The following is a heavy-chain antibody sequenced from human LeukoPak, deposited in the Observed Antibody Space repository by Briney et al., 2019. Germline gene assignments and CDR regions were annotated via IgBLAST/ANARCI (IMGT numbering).Heavy chain of an antibody. J-gene: IGHJ4*02. CDR2: IYYSGST. D-gene: IGHD1-14*01. Sequence: PSETLSLTCTVSGGSISSYYWSWIRQPPGKGLERIGYIYYSGSTNYNPSLKSRVTISVDTSKNQFSLKLSSVTAADTAVYYCARGITGTTVDYWGQGTLVTVSS. CDR3: ARGITGTTVDY. CDR1: GGSISSYY. V-gene: IGHV4-59*01.